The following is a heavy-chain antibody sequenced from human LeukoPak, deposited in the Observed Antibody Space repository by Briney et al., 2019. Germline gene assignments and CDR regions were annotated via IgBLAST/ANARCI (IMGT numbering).Heavy chain of an antibody. CDR3: ARAQYTYYDILTGSYYFDY. CDR2: IWYDGSNK. D-gene: IGHD3-9*01. J-gene: IGHJ4*02. CDR1: GFTFSSYA. Sequence: GGSLRLSCAASGFTFSSYAMSWVRQAPGKGLEWVAVIWYDGSNKYYADSVKGRFTISRDNSKNTLYLQMNSLRAEDTAVYYCARAQYTYYDILTGSYYFDYWGQGTLVTVSS. V-gene: IGHV3-33*08.